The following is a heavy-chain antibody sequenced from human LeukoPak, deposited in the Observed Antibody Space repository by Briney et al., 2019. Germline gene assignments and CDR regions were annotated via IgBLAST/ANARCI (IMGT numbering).Heavy chain of an antibody. Sequence: ASVKVSCKASGYTFTSYGISWVRQAPGQGLEWMGWISAYNGNTNYAQKLQGRVTMTEDTSTDTAYMELSSLRSEDTAVYYCATLPPWAAAGTGVWGRLTRYFDLWGRGTLVTVSS. CDR1: GYTFTSYG. D-gene: IGHD6-13*01. J-gene: IGHJ2*01. CDR2: ISAYNGNT. V-gene: IGHV1-18*01. CDR3: ATLPPWAAAGTGVWGRLTRYFDL.